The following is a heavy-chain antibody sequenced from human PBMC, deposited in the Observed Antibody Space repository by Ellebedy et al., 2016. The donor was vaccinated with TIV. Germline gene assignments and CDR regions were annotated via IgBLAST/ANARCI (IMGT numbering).Heavy chain of an antibody. V-gene: IGHV3-21*01. CDR3: ARTYGSGSSTHYYGMDV. CDR1: GFTFSSYS. Sequence: PGGSLRLSCAASGFTFSSYSMNWVRQAPGKGLEWVSSISSSSSYIYYADSVKGLFTIARDNAKNSLYLQMNSLRAEDTAVYYCARTYGSGSSTHYYGMDVWGQGTTVTVSS. D-gene: IGHD3-10*01. J-gene: IGHJ6*02. CDR2: ISSSSSYI.